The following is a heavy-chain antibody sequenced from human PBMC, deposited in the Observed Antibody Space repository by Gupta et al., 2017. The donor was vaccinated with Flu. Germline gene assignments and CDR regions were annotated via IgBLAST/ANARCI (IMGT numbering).Heavy chain of an antibody. CDR2: ISYEGSNK. CDR3: AKDRGYCNGGSCYSGDS. Sequence: GKGLGWVAVISYEGSNKYYADSVKGRFTIFRDNSKNTLYLQMNSLRDEDTAVYYCAKDRGYCNGGSCYSGDSWGQGTLVTVSS. D-gene: IGHD2-15*01. V-gene: IGHV3-30*18. J-gene: IGHJ4*02.